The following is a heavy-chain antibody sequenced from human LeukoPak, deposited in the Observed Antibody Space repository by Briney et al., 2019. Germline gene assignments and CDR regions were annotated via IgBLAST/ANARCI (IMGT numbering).Heavy chain of an antibody. D-gene: IGHD3-3*01. CDR1: GGSISAYY. Sequence: SETLSLTCTVSGGSISAYYWNWIRQPAGKGLEWIGRIYTSGSANYNPSLKSRVTMSVDTSKNQFSLRLSSVTAADTAVYYCARGHYYDFWSGCYQGWFDPWGQGTLVTVSS. J-gene: IGHJ5*02. CDR3: ARGHYYDFWSGCYQGWFDP. V-gene: IGHV4-4*07. CDR2: IYTSGSA.